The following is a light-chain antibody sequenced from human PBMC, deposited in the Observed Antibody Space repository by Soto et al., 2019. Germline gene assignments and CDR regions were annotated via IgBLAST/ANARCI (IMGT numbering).Light chain of an antibody. J-gene: IGKJ3*01. CDR3: QQYSTSPPEST. Sequence: EIVLTQSPGTLSVSPGERVTLSCRASQSVSSNYLAWYQQRPGQAPRLLIFGASYRATGIPDRFSGSGSGTDFTLTISRLEPEDFAVYYCQQYSTSPPESTFGPGTKVDSK. V-gene: IGKV3-20*01. CDR1: QSVSSNY. CDR2: GAS.